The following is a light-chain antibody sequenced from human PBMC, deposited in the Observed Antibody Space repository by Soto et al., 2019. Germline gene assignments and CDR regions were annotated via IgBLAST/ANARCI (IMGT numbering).Light chain of an antibody. CDR1: RDISNS. CDR2: GAS. J-gene: IGKJ1*01. V-gene: IGKV1-12*01. CDR3: QQTSAFPRT. Sequence: DIQMTQSPSSVSASVGDRLTITCRASRDISNSLAWYQQTPGKAPKLLLRGASSLHRGVPSRVSGGGAGTEFPLTISSLQPEDFATYDCQQTSAFPRTFGQGTKVDVK.